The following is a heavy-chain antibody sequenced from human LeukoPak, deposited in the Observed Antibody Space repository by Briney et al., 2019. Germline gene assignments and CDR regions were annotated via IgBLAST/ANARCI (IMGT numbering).Heavy chain of an antibody. J-gene: IGHJ6*03. CDR2: IKSKTDGGTT. D-gene: IGHD2-15*01. CDR1: GFTFSSYA. Sequence: GGSLRLSCAASGFTFSSYAMSWVRQAPGKGLEWVGRIKSKTDGGTTDYAAPVKGRFTISRDDSKNTLYLQMNSLKTEDTAVYYCTTRGYCSGGSCFEDYMDVWGKGTTVTISS. CDR3: TTRGYCSGGSCFEDYMDV. V-gene: IGHV3-15*01.